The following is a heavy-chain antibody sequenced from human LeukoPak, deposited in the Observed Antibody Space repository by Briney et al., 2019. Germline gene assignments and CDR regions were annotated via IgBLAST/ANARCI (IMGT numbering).Heavy chain of an antibody. D-gene: IGHD5-12*01. Sequence: GGSLRLSCAASGFTFYTYAITWVRQAPGKWLEWVSALDAGGGNTYYADSVKGRFTISRDNSKNTVYLLMNTLSAEDTAVYYCAKDEGYDPIFYLESWGQGTLVTVSS. CDR1: GFTFYTYA. J-gene: IGHJ4*02. V-gene: IGHV3-23*01. CDR2: LDAGGGNT. CDR3: AKDEGYDPIFYLES.